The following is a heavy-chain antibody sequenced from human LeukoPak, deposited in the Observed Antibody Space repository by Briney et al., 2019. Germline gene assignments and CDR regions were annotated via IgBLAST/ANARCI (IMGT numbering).Heavy chain of an antibody. CDR3: ARGYCSGGSCYPGWFYP. V-gene: IGHV1-18*01. D-gene: IGHD2-15*01. CDR1: GYTFTSYG. Sequence: ASVKVSCKASGYTFTSYGISWVRQAPGQGLEWMGWISAYNGNTNYAQKLQGRVTMTTDTSTSTAYMELRSLRSDDTAVYYCARGYCSGGSCYPGWFYPWGQGTLVTVSS. CDR2: ISAYNGNT. J-gene: IGHJ5*02.